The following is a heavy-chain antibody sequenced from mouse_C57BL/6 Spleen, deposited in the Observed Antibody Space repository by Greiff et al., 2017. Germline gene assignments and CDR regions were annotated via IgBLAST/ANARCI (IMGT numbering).Heavy chain of an antibody. Sequence: QVQLKQSGPELVKPGASVKISCKASGYAFSSSWMNWVKQRPGKGLEWIGRIYPGDGDTNYNGKFKGKATLTADKSSSTAYMQLSSLTSEDSAVYFCARGTTIYDGYLDYWGQGTTLTVSS. J-gene: IGHJ2*01. D-gene: IGHD2-3*01. CDR2: IYPGDGDT. V-gene: IGHV1-82*01. CDR3: ARGTTIYDGYLDY. CDR1: GYAFSSSW.